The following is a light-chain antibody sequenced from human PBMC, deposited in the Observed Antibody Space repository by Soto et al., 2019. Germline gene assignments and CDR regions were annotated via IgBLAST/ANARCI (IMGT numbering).Light chain of an antibody. CDR2: DAS. Sequence: DIQMTQSPSTLSAYVGDRVSFTCRASHYISMWLAWYQQRPGKAPSLLINDASNLEMGVPSRFSGVGSGTDFTFTISSLQPEDTATYFCQQYDSLPITFGQGTRLEI. V-gene: IGKV1-33*01. CDR3: QQYDSLPIT. CDR1: HYISMW. J-gene: IGKJ5*01.